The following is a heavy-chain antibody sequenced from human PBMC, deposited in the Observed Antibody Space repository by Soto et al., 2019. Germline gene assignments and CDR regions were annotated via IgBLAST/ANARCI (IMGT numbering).Heavy chain of an antibody. CDR1: GGSISSGDYY. Sequence: PSETLSLTCTVSGGSISSGDYYWSWIRQPPGKGLEWIGYIYYSGSTYYNPSLKSRVTISVDTSKNQFSLKLSSVTAADTAVYYCARGFRITMVRGVISSFDYWGQGTLVTVSS. D-gene: IGHD3-10*01. V-gene: IGHV4-30-4*01. J-gene: IGHJ4*02. CDR3: ARGFRITMVRGVISSFDY. CDR2: IYYSGST.